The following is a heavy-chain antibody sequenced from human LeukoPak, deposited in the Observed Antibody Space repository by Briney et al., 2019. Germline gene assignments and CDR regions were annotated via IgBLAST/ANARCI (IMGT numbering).Heavy chain of an antibody. CDR1: GGSISSYY. CDR2: IYYSGST. D-gene: IGHD3-3*01. V-gene: IGHV4-59*12. J-gene: IGHJ4*02. CDR3: ARDHPNERFLEWLPDY. Sequence: PSETLSLTCTVSGGSISSYYWSWIRQPPGKGLEWIGYIYYSGSTNYNPSLKSRVTMSVDTSKNQFSLKLSSVTAADTAVYYCARDHPNERFLEWLPDYWGQGTLVTVSS.